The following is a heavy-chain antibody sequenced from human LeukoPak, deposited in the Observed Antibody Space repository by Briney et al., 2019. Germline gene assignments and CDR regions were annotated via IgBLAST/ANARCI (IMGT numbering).Heavy chain of an antibody. V-gene: IGHV3-7*01. Sequence: GGSLRLSCAASGFTFGSYWMSSVRQAPGKGLEWVATIKQDGSEKYHVDTVKGRFTMTRDKAKNSLYLQMTILRAEDTAVYYCARDTNIVTGARGWGFDTWGQGTLVTVSS. J-gene: IGHJ5*02. CDR1: GFTFGSYW. CDR2: IKQDGSEK. D-gene: IGHD3-9*01. CDR3: ARDTNIVTGARGWGFDT.